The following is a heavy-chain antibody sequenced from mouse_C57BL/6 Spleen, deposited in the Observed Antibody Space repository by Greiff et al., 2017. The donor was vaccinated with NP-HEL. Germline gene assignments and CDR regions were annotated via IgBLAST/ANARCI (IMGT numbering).Heavy chain of an antibody. CDR1: GFTFTAYY. V-gene: IGHV7-3*01. Sequence: EVQVVESGGGLVQPGGSLSLSCAASGFTFTAYYLSWVRQPPGKALEWLGFIRNKANGYTTEYSASVKVRFTISRDNSQSILYLQMNALRAEDSATYYCARSPYAMDYWGQGTSVTVSS. CDR3: ARSPYAMDY. CDR2: IRNKANGYTT. J-gene: IGHJ4*01.